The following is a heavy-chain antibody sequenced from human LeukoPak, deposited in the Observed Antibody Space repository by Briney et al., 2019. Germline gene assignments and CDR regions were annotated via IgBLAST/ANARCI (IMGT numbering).Heavy chain of an antibody. Sequence: TLTXXSMHXVRQAPGKGLEWRGGFDPEDGETIYAQKLQGRVTMPEDTSTDTAYMELSSLRSEDTAVYYCATSLNYYGPYYFDYWGQGTLVTVSS. CDR1: TLTXXS. CDR3: ATSLNYYGPYYFDY. CDR2: FDPEDGET. J-gene: IGHJ4*02. V-gene: IGHV1-24*01. D-gene: IGHD3-10*01.